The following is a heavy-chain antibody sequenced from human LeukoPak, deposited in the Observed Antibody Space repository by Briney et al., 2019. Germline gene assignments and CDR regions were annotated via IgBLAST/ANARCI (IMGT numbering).Heavy chain of an antibody. V-gene: IGHV3-21*01. CDR2: ISSSSYI. CDR3: ARDQGVNQVWNWFES. D-gene: IGHD1-1*01. CDR1: GFTFSSYS. Sequence: GGSLRLSCAASGFTFSSYSMNWVRQAPGKGLEWVSSISSSSYIYYADSVKGRFTISRDNAKNSLYLQMSSLRAEDTALYYCARDQGVNQVWNWFESCGQGTLVTVSS. J-gene: IGHJ5*01.